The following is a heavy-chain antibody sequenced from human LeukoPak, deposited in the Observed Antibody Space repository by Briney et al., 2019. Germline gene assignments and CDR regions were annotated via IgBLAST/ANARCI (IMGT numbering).Heavy chain of an antibody. Sequence: GGSLRLSCAASGFTFTNYWMNWVRQAPGKGLEWVANLKQDGSEKNYVDSVKGRFTISRDNAKNSLYLQMNSLRVEDTAVYYCARERVTTTSFDYWGQGVLVTVS. CDR1: GFTFTNYW. CDR3: ARERVTTTSFDY. D-gene: IGHD2/OR15-2a*01. CDR2: LKQDGSEK. V-gene: IGHV3-7*01. J-gene: IGHJ4*02.